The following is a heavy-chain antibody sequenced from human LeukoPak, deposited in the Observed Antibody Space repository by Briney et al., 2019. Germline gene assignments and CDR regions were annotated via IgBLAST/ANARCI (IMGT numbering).Heavy chain of an antibody. D-gene: IGHD6-19*01. CDR2: ISAYNGNT. J-gene: IGHJ4*02. CDR3: ARVPAGYYFDY. Sequence: GASVKVSCKASGCTFTSYGISWVRQAPGQGLEWMGWISAYNGNTNYAQELQGRVTMTTDTSTSTAYMELRSLRSDDTAVYYCARVPAGYYFDYWGQGTLVTVSS. V-gene: IGHV1-18*01. CDR1: GCTFTSYG.